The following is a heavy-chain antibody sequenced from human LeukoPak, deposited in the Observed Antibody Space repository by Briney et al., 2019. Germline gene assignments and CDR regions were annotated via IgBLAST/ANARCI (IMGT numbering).Heavy chain of an antibody. D-gene: IGHD3-22*01. CDR2: TNPNSGGT. Sequence: GASVKVPCKASGYTFTGYYMHWVRQAPGQGLEWMGWTNPNSGGTNYAQKFQGRVTMTRDTSISTAYMELSRLRSDDTAVYYCARDHYDSSGYYYPYWGQGTLVTVSS. CDR3: ARDHYDSSGYYYPY. J-gene: IGHJ4*02. V-gene: IGHV1-2*02. CDR1: GYTFTGYY.